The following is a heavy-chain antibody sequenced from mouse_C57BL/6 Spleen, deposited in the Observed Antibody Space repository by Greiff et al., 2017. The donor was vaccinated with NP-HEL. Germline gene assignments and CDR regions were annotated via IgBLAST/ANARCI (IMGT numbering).Heavy chain of an antibody. J-gene: IGHJ3*01. Sequence: VQLQQPGAELVKPGASVKLSCKASGYTFTSYWMQWVKQRPGQGLEWIGEIDPSDSYTNYNQKFKGKATLTVDTSSSTAYMQLSSLTSEDSAVYYCAISPAYDWFAYWGQGTLVTVSA. D-gene: IGHD6-5*01. CDR1: GYTFTSYW. V-gene: IGHV1-50*01. CDR2: IDPSDSYT. CDR3: AISPAYDWFAY.